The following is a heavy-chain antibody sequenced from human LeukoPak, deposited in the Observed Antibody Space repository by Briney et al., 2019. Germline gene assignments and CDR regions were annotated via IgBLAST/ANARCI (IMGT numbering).Heavy chain of an antibody. D-gene: IGHD4-23*01. CDR2: IYYSGST. CDR1: GGSISSGDYY. V-gene: IGHV4-30-4*01. J-gene: IGHJ4*02. Sequence: KPSETLSLTRTVSGGSISSGDYYWSWIRQPPGKGLEWIGYIYYSGSTYYNPSLKSRVTISVDTSKNQFSLKLSSVTAADTAVYYCARDLLNEGNHLDYWGQGTLVTVSS. CDR3: ARDLLNEGNHLDY.